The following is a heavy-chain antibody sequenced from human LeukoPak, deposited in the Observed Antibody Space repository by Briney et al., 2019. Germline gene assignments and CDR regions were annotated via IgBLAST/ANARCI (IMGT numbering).Heavy chain of an antibody. CDR1: GFTFGSYA. D-gene: IGHD3-10*01. Sequence: GRSLRLSCEVSGFTFGSYALNWVRQAPGKGLEWVAGISYDGRKTFHADSVRGRFTISRDNSKNTLYLQMNSLRAEDTAVYYCARDTLTVGGLLWFAEPLGDLGGLWGPGTLVAVSS. V-gene: IGHV3-30*04. J-gene: IGHJ2*01. CDR2: ISYDGRKT. CDR3: ARDTLTVGGLLWFAEPLGDLGGL.